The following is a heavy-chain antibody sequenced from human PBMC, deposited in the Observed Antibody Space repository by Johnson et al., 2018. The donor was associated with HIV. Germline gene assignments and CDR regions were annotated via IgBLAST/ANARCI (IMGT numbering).Heavy chain of an antibody. Sequence: QVQLVESGGGVVQPGRSLRLSCAASGFTFSSYGMHWVRQAPGKGLEWVAVIWYDGSNKYYSGSVKGRFTISRDNSKNTLDLQMNSLTHEDTAVYYCAKSPLKVAAKGAFDIWGQGTVVTVSS. D-gene: IGHD1-26*01. CDR1: GFTFSSYG. J-gene: IGHJ3*02. CDR3: AKSPLKVAAKGAFDI. V-gene: IGHV3-33*06. CDR2: IWYDGSNK.